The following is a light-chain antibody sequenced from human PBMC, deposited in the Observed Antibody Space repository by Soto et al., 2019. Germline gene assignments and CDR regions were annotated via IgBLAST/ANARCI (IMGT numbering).Light chain of an antibody. J-gene: IGKJ1*01. Sequence: DIQMTQSPSTLSASVGDRVTITCRASRRISSWLAWYQQQPGKAPKLLVYDASTSQSGVPSRFSGKGSGTEFTLTISRLQPEDLATYFCQQYNGYPWTFGQGTRVGIK. CDR3: QQYNGYPWT. CDR2: DAS. CDR1: RRISSW. V-gene: IGKV1-5*01.